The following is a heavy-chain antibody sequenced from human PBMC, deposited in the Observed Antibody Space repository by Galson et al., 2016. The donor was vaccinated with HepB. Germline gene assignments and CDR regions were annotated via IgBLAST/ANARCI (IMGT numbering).Heavy chain of an antibody. Sequence: SLRLSCAASGFTFSSYGMHWVRQAPGKGLEWVAVIYYDGSSKHHADSVKGRFTISRDNSKNTLYLQMNSLRAEDTAVYYCARPRLGIQTWSKYYYNGFDVWGQGTTVTVSS. CDR3: ARPRLGIQTWSKYYYNGFDV. CDR2: IYYDGSSK. CDR1: GFTFSSYG. J-gene: IGHJ6*02. V-gene: IGHV3-33*01. D-gene: IGHD5-18*01.